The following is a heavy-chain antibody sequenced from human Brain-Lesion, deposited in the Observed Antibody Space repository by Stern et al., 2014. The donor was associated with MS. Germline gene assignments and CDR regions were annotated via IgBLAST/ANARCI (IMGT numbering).Heavy chain of an antibody. V-gene: IGHV4-31*03. CDR2: IYYTGSA. Sequence: VQLVESGPGLVKPSQTLPLTCTVSGGSINSGGYYWSWIRQYPGKGLEWIGYIYYTGSAYYDRSLKSRLSMSIDTSKNQFSLNLNSVTAADTAVYYCARGARYSDSSGYYFYFDYWGQGTLVTVSS. CDR3: ARGARYSDSSGYYFYFDY. J-gene: IGHJ4*02. D-gene: IGHD3-22*01. CDR1: GGSINSGGYY.